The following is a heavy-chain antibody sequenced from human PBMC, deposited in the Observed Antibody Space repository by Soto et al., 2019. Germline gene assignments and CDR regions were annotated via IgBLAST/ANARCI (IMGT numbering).Heavy chain of an antibody. J-gene: IGHJ4*02. CDR1: GFTFSSYG. Sequence: QVQLVESGGGVVQPGRSLRLSCAASGFTFSSYGMHWVRQAPGKGLEWVAVISYDGSNKYYADSVKGRFTISRVNSKNTLYLQMNSLRAEDTAVYYCAKDGAYGDQRWFDYWGQGTLVTVSS. V-gene: IGHV3-30*18. CDR2: ISYDGSNK. CDR3: AKDGAYGDQRWFDY. D-gene: IGHD4-17*01.